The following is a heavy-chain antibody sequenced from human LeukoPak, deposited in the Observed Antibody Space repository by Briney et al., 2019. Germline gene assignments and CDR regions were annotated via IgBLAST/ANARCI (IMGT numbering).Heavy chain of an antibody. CDR1: GFTFGDYA. CDR2: IYSGGST. D-gene: IGHD3-9*01. Sequence: GGSLRLSCTASGFTFGDYAMSWFRQAPGKGLEWVSVIYSGGSTYYADSVKGRFTISRDNSKNTLYLQMNSLRAEDTAVYYCARDNRYFDRDYYYYYGMDVWGQGTTVTVSS. CDR3: ARDNRYFDRDYYYYYGMDV. J-gene: IGHJ6*02. V-gene: IGHV3-66*01.